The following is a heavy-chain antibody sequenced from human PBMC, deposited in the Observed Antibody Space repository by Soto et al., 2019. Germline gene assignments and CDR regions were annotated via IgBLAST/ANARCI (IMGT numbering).Heavy chain of an antibody. CDR3: ASQIYGSGTDDAFAI. D-gene: IGHD3-10*01. CDR2: IYPGDSDT. J-gene: IGHJ3*02. CDR1: GYSFTSYW. V-gene: IGHV5-51*01. Sequence: GESLKIYCKGSGYSFTSYWIGWVRQMPGKGLEWMGSIYPGDSDTRYSPSFQGQVTISADKSISTAYLQWSSLKASDTAMYYCASQIYGSGTDDAFAIWGQGTRVTVS.